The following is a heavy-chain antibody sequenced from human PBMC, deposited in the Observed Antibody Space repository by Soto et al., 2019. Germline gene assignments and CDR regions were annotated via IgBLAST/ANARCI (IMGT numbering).Heavy chain of an antibody. J-gene: IGHJ5*02. Sequence: SETLSLTCTVSGGSVSSGTYYWSWIRQPPGEGLEWIGFIYHSGSPIYNPSLRSRVTISVDTSKNQFFLKLKSVTAADTAVYFCARDLILSGYAFDPWGQGTLVTVSS. CDR2: IYHSGSP. CDR1: GGSVSSGTYY. D-gene: IGHD5-12*01. CDR3: ARDLILSGYAFDP. V-gene: IGHV4-61*01.